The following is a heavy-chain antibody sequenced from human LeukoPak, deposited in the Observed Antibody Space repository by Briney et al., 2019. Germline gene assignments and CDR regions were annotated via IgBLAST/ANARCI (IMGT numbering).Heavy chain of an antibody. CDR2: ISNGGGGT. V-gene: IGHV3-23*01. Sequence: PGGSLRLSCAASGFIFNNYGLSWVRQAPGKGLEWVSAISNGGGGTNYADFVKGRFTISRDNSKNTLFLQMSSLRAEDTALYYCAKASSCYFVDLWGQGTLVTASS. CDR1: GFIFNNYG. D-gene: IGHD3-22*01. CDR3: AKASSCYFVDL. J-gene: IGHJ4*02.